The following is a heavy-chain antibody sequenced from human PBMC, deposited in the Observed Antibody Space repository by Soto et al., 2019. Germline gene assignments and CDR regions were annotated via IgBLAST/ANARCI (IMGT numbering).Heavy chain of an antibody. CDR3: ARRGWAGYCSSTSCPGAGHNWFDP. V-gene: IGHV3-20*04. Sequence: GSLRLSCAASGFTFDEFGMSWVRQVPGTGPEWVSSFNWNGNYIHYGDTVRGRFTISRDSAKKSLYLEMNNLRAADTAVYYCARRGWAGYCSSTSCPGAGHNWFDPWGQGTLVTVSS. CDR2: FNWNGNYI. J-gene: IGHJ5*02. CDR1: GFTFDEFG. D-gene: IGHD2-2*01.